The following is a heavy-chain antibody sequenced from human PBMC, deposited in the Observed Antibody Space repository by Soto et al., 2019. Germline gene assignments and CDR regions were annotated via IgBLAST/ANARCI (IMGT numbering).Heavy chain of an antibody. CDR1: GYTFTGYY. CDR2: INPNSGGT. J-gene: IGHJ4*02. CDR3: ARDWDYYDSSGPGDY. V-gene: IGHV1-2*04. Sequence: ASVKVSCKASGYTFTGYYMHWVRQAPGQGLEWMGWINPNSGGTNYAQKFQGWVTMTRDTSISTAYMELSRLRSDDTAEYYCARDWDYYDSSGPGDYWGQGTLVTVSS. D-gene: IGHD3-22*01.